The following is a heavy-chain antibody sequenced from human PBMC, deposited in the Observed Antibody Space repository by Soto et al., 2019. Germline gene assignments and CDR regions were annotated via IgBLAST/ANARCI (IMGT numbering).Heavy chain of an antibody. Sequence: ASVKVSCKTSGYTFTGYYIHWVRQAPGQGLEWMGRINPNSGGTNYAQKFQGWVTMTRDTSISTAYMELSRLNSDDTAVYYCVRGLASAYLDSWGQGTLVTGSS. V-gene: IGHV1-2*04. J-gene: IGHJ4*02. CDR1: GYTFTGYY. CDR2: INPNSGGT. CDR3: VRGLASAYLDS.